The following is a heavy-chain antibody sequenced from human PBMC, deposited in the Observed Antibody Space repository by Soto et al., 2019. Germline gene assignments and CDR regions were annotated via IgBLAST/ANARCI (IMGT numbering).Heavy chain of an antibody. Sequence: QVQLQESGPGLVKPSETLSLTCTVSGGSISSDYWSWIRLPPGKGLEWIGYIYYSGYTNYNPSLKSRVTISVDTSKNQFSLKLSCVTAADTAVYYCARDTGSLGVDYWGQGTLVTVSS. J-gene: IGHJ4*02. CDR2: IYYSGYT. CDR1: GGSISSDY. V-gene: IGHV4-59*01. CDR3: ARDTGSLGVDY. D-gene: IGHD3-16*01.